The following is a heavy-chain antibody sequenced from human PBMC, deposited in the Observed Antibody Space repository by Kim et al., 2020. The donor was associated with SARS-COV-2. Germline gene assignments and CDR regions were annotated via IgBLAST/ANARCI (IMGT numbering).Heavy chain of an antibody. D-gene: IGHD3-10*01. Sequence: DGSEIDYVDSVKGRFTISRDNAKKFLYLQMNSLRVDDTAIYFCFYGHYSDSWGQGTRVTVSS. CDR3: FYGHYSDS. J-gene: IGHJ4*02. V-gene: IGHV3-7*03. CDR2: DGSEI.